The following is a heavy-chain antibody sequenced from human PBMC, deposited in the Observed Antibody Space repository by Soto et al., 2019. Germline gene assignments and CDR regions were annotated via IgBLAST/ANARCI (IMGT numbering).Heavy chain of an antibody. D-gene: IGHD4-17*01. CDR3: AKSTRQYGDRVSFDY. J-gene: IGHJ4*02. CDR2: ISASGGST. Sequence: GGSLRLSCAASRFSFSTYALSWVRQAPGMGLEWVSSISASGGSTYYADSVKGRFTISRDNSKSTLFLQMSSLRDEDTAVYYCAKSTRQYGDRVSFDYWGQGTLVTVSS. V-gene: IGHV3-23*01. CDR1: RFSFSTYA.